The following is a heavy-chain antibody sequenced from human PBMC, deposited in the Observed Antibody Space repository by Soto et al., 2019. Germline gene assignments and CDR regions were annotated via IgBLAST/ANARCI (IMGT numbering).Heavy chain of an antibody. CDR1: GYTFTSYF. V-gene: IGHV1-18*01. J-gene: IGHJ6*02. CDR2: ISVYNGST. Sequence: GASVKVSCKTSGYTFTSYFITWVRQAPGQGLEWMGWISVYNGSTNYAQMLQGRVTMTTDTSTSTGYLELRSLRSDDTAVYYCARQNYYSGMDVWGQGTTVTVSS. CDR3: ARQNYYSGMDV.